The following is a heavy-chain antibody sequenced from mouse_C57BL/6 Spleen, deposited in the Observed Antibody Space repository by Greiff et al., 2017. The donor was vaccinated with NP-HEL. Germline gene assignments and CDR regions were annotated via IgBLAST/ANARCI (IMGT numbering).Heavy chain of an antibody. V-gene: IGHV5-4*01. Sequence: DVKLVESGGGLVKPGGSLKLSCAASGFTFSSYAMSWVRQTPEKRLEWVATISDGGSYTYYPDNVKGRFTISRDNAKNNLYLQMSHLKSEDTAMYYCARDREKLPLDCFDYWGQGTTLTVSS. CDR1: GFTFSSYA. CDR2: ISDGGSYT. CDR3: ARDREKLPLDCFDY. D-gene: IGHD3-1*01. J-gene: IGHJ2*01.